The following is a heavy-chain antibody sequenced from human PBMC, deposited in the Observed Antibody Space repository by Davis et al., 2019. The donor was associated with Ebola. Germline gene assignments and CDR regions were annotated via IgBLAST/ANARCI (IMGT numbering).Heavy chain of an antibody. D-gene: IGHD1-1*01. J-gene: IGHJ4*02. Sequence: MPSETLSLTCTVPGGSISRSGHYWGWIRQPPGKGLEWIGSVGTMFYSGYIHYNPSLKSRVSISLDTSKNHFTLELGSVTAADTAVYYCARHVVGRVAGGSIDHWGQGTLVTVSS. V-gene: IGHV4-39*01. CDR3: ARHVVGRVAGGSIDH. CDR1: GGSISRSGHY. CDR2: MFYSGYI.